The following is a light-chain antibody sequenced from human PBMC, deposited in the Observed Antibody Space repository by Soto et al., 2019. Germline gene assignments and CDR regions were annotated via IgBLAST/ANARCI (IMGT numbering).Light chain of an antibody. Sequence: EIVLTQSPGTVSLSPGERATLSCRASQSISSNYLAWYQQKPGQAPRLLIYGASSRATGIPDRFSGSGSGTDFTLTISRLEPEDSAIYYCQQYGSWTFSQGTKVEIK. CDR1: QSISSNY. J-gene: IGKJ1*01. CDR3: QQYGSWT. CDR2: GAS. V-gene: IGKV3-20*01.